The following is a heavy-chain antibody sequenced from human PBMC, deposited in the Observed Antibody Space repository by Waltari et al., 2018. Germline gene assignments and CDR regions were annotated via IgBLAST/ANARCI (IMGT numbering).Heavy chain of an antibody. CDR1: GYTFATYA. Sequence: QVQLVQSGAEVKKTGASVKVSCKASGYTFATYAMHWVRQAPGQRLEWMGWINSGNDNTKYSQKFQGRVTITRDTSASTAYMELSSLRSEDTAVYYCARVMAYCGGVNCYFDYWGQGTLVTVSS. CDR2: INSGNDNT. J-gene: IGHJ4*02. V-gene: IGHV1-3*04. CDR3: ARVMAYCGGVNCYFDY. D-gene: IGHD2-21*01.